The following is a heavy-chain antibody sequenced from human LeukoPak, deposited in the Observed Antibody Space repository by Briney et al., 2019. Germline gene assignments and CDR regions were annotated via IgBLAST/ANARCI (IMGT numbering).Heavy chain of an antibody. J-gene: IGHJ4*02. CDR3: AKDAAGPEY. V-gene: IGHV3-23*01. CDR2: ISASGGDA. D-gene: IGHD6-13*01. Sequence: PGGSLRLSCVVSGLTFSSYSMSWVRQAPGKGLEWVSGISASGGDAWYPDSVKGRFTISRDNSKNTLFLQMNNLRVEDTAIYYCAKDAAGPEYWGQGTRVTVSS. CDR1: GLTFSSYS.